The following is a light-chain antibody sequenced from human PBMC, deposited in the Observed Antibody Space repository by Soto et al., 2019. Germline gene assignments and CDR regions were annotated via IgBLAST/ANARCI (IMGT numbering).Light chain of an antibody. Sequence: EIVLTQSPGTLSSSPGERATLSCRASQSGVSSLAWYQQKPGQAPRLLIYDASYRAIGIPARFSGSGSGTDFTLTISRIEPEDVAVYYCQQRSSWPPAITFGQGTRLDLK. CDR1: QSGVSS. CDR3: QQRSSWPPAIT. J-gene: IGKJ5*01. V-gene: IGKV3-11*01. CDR2: DAS.